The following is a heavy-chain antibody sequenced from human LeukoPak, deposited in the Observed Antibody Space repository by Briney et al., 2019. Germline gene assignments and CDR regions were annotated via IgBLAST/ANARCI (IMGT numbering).Heavy chain of an antibody. CDR3: ARASSNGIHCSSTSCYICLDWFDP. CDR2: ISYDGSNK. J-gene: IGHJ5*02. V-gene: IGHV3-30-3*01. Sequence: GGSLRLSCAASGFTFSSYAMHWVRQAPGKGLEWVAVISYDGSNKYYADSVKGRFTISRDNSKNTLYLQMNSLRAEDTAVYYCARASSNGIHCSSTSCYICLDWFDPWGQGTLATVSS. CDR1: GFTFSSYA. D-gene: IGHD2-2*02.